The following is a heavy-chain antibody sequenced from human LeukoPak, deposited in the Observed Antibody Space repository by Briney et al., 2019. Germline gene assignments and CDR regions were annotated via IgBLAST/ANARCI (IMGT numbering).Heavy chain of an antibody. CDR2: IIPIFGTA. Sequence: GASVKVSCKASGGTFSSYAISWVRQAPGQGLEWMEGIIPIFGTANYAQKFQGRVTITADESTSTAYMELSSLRSEDTAVYYCARGGVVGFYDYWGQGTLVTVSS. V-gene: IGHV1-69*13. D-gene: IGHD1-26*01. CDR3: ARGGVVGFYDY. CDR1: GGTFSSYA. J-gene: IGHJ4*02.